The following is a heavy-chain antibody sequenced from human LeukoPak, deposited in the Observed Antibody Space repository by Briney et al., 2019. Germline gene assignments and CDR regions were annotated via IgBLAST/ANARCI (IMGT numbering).Heavy chain of an antibody. CDR3: ARGVTMVRGAPMDV. V-gene: IGHV3-48*03. Sequence: QAGGSLRLSCAASGFTFSSYEMNWVRQAPGKGLEWVSYISSSGSTIYYADSVKGRFTISRDNAKNSLYLQMNSLRAEDTAVYYCARGVTMVRGAPMDVWGKGTTVTISS. CDR2: ISSSGSTI. D-gene: IGHD3-10*01. J-gene: IGHJ6*03. CDR1: GFTFSSYE.